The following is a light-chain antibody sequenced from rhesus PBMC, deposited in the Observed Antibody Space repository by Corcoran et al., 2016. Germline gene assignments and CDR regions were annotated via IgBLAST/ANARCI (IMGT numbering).Light chain of an antibody. V-gene: IGKV1-32*01. J-gene: IGKJ2*01. CDR3: QQYNSLPYS. CDR2: YAS. CDR1: QGISSY. Sequence: DIQMTQSPSSLSASVGDSVTISFRASQGISSYLNWYQQKSGKAPKTLIYYASSLERGVPSRFSGSGSGTEVTLTITSLQPEEFATYYCQQYNSLPYSFGQGTKVEIK.